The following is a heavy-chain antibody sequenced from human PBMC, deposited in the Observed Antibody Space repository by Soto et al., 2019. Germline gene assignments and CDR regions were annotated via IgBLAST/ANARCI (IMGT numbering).Heavy chain of an antibody. D-gene: IGHD2-15*01. CDR3: ARVIRGLLVAATDYYYCMEV. CDR1: GGTFSSYA. V-gene: IGHV1-69*01. J-gene: IGHJ6*02. CDR2: IIPIFGTA. Sequence: QVQLVQSGAEVKKPGSSVKVSCKASGGTFSSYAISWVRQAPGQGLEWMGGIIPIFGTANYAQKFQGRVTITADESTSTAYMELSSLRSEDTAVYSCARVIRGLLVAATDYYYCMEVWGQGTTFTVS.